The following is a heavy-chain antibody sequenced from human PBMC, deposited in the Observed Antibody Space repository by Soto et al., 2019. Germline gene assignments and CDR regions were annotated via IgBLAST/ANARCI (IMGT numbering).Heavy chain of an antibody. CDR2: INPNSGGT. CDR3: ARAVENGSGNDYYYGMDV. D-gene: IGHD3-10*01. CDR1: GYTFTGYC. Sequence: QVQLVQSGAEVKKPGASVKVSCKASGYTFTGYCMHWVRQAPGQGLEWMGWINPNSGGTYYAQKFQGWVTMTRDPSISTAYMELSRLRSDDTAVYYCARAVENGSGNDYYYGMDVWGQGTTVTVSS. J-gene: IGHJ6*02. V-gene: IGHV1-2*04.